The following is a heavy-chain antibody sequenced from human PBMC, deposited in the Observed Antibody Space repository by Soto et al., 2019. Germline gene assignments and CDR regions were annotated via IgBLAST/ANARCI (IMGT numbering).Heavy chain of an antibody. V-gene: IGHV3-30*03. D-gene: IGHD5-18*01. CDR3: VRGYSYGYYFDY. J-gene: IGHJ4*02. CDR2: ISYDGSNK. Sequence: QVQLVESGGGVVQPGRSLRLSCAASGFTFSSYGMHWVRQAPGKGLEWLAVISYDGSNKYYADSVKGRFTISRDNSKNTLYLQMNSLRAEDTAVYYCVRGYSYGYYFDYWGQGTLVTVSS. CDR1: GFTFSSYG.